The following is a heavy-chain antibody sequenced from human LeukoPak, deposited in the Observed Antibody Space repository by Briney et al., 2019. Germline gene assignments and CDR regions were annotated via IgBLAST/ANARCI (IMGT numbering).Heavy chain of an antibody. Sequence: ASVKVSCKASGYSFTGYYIHWVRQAPGQGLEWMGWINPIGRVTNYAQKFQGRVTMTRDTSITTAYMEMSSLRSDDTAVYYCARDNGRGYPVYFGYWGQGTLVTVSS. CDR2: INPIGRVT. D-gene: IGHD3-22*01. J-gene: IGHJ4*02. CDR1: GYSFTGYY. CDR3: ARDNGRGYPVYFGY. V-gene: IGHV1-2*02.